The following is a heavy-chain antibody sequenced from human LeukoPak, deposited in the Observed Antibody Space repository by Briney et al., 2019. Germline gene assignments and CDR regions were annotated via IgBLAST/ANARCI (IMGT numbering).Heavy chain of an antibody. CDR1: GFSFSSYW. CDR2: INSDGSST. D-gene: IGHD3-10*01. Sequence: GGSLRLSCAASGFSFSSYWMHWVRQAPGKGLVWVLRINSDGSSTSYADSVKGRFTISRDNAKNTLYLQMNSLRAEDTAVYYCARDPKTSIWFGEFHTQNWFDPWGQGTLVTVSS. V-gene: IGHV3-74*01. J-gene: IGHJ5*02. CDR3: ARDPKTSIWFGEFHTQNWFDP.